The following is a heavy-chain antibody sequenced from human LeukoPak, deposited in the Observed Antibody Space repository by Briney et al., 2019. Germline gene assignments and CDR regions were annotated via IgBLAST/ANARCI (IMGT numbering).Heavy chain of an antibody. V-gene: IGHV4-39*01. CDR3: ARHSGTRWYSSSWYDWFDP. J-gene: IGHJ5*02. Sequence: SETLSLTCTVSGGSVSSGSYYWSWIRQPPGKGLEWIGSIYYSGSTYYNPSLKSRVTISVDTSKNQFSLKLSSVTAADTAVYYCARHSGTRWYSSSWYDWFDPWGQGTLVTVSS. CDR1: GGSVSSGSYY. CDR2: IYYSGST. D-gene: IGHD6-13*01.